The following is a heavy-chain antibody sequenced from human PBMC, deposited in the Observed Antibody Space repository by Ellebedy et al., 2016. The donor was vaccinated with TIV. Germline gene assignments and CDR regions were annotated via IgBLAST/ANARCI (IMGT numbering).Heavy chain of an antibody. CDR1: GGSFSGYF. CDR2: INPSGTT. D-gene: IGHD3-10*01. J-gene: IGHJ4*02. CDR3: ARARGQYLYGSGSYFTN. V-gene: IGHV4-34*01. Sequence: MPSETLSLTCAVYGGSFSGYFWSRIRQPPGKGLEWIGEINPSGTTNYNPSLKSRVTISVDTPKKQFSLRLTSVTAADTAVYYCARARGQYLYGSGSYFTNWGQGEMVTVSS.